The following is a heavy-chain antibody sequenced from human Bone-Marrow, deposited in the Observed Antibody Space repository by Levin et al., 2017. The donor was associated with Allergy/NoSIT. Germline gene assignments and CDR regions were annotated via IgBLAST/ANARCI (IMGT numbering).Heavy chain of an antibody. Sequence: SQTLSLTCTVSGASIPRGNYIWSWIRQPPGKGLEWIGNVHSNGNTDYTPSLKSRLFISMDTSKNTFSLKLTSVNAADTAVYYCARGFFEYWSGRTNYFDYWGQGSLITVSS. CDR2: VHSNGNT. CDR3: ARGFFEYWSGRTNYFDY. CDR1: GASIPRGNYI. D-gene: IGHD3-3*01. V-gene: IGHV4-30-4*01. J-gene: IGHJ4*02.